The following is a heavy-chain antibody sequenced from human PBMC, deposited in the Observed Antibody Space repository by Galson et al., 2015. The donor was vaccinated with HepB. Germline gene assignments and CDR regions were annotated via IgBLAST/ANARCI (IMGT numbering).Heavy chain of an antibody. CDR1: GGTFSSYD. D-gene: IGHD2-21*02. Sequence: SVKVSCKASGGTFSSYDMSWVRQAPGQGLEWMGGIIPMFGTANYAQKFRGRVTITADKSTSTAYMELSSLRSEDTAVYYCARAVVVTGITYYYHGLDVWGQGTTVTVSS. CDR2: IIPMFGTA. V-gene: IGHV1-69*06. J-gene: IGHJ6*02. CDR3: ARAVVVTGITYYYHGLDV.